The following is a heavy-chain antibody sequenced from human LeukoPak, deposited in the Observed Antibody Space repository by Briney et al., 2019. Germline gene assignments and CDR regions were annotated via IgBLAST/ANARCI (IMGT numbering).Heavy chain of an antibody. CDR2: INHSGST. CDR3: ARLEWLVRGVYPNRETGFDY. V-gene: IGHV4-34*01. D-gene: IGHD6-19*01. J-gene: IGHJ4*02. CDR1: GGSFSGYY. Sequence: SETLSLTCAVYGGSFSGYYWSWIRQPPGKGLEWIGEINHSGSTNYNPSLKSRVTISVDTSKNQFSLKLSSVTAADTAVYYCARLEWLVRGVYPNRETGFDYWGQGTLVTVSS.